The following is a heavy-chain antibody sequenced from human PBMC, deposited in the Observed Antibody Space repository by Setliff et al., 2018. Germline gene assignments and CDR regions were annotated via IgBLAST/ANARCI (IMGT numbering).Heavy chain of an antibody. CDR2: IYPDDSDT. V-gene: IGHV5-51*01. D-gene: IGHD3-16*01. CDR3: ASPQRGNFYASLDI. CDR1: GYNFASYW. Sequence: PGESLKISCKGSGYNFASYWNAWVRQMPGKGLEWMGIIYPDDSDTRYSPSFQGQVTISADKSISTAYLQWSSLKASDTAMYYCASPQRGNFYASLDIWGQGTMVTVSS. J-gene: IGHJ3*02.